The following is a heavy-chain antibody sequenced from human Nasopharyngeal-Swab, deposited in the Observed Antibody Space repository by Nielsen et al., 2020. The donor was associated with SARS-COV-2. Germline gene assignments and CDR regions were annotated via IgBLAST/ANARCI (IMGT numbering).Heavy chain of an antibody. CDR1: GFTFSSYA. CDR3: ARVAGHYYYYYGMDV. Sequence: LKISCAASGFTFSSYAMSWVRQVPGKGLEWVSAISGSGGSTYYADSVKGRFTISRDNSKNTLYLQMNSLRAEDTAVYYCARVAGHYYYYYGMDVWGQGTTVTVSS. CDR2: ISGSGGST. V-gene: IGHV3-23*01. D-gene: IGHD6-19*01. J-gene: IGHJ6*02.